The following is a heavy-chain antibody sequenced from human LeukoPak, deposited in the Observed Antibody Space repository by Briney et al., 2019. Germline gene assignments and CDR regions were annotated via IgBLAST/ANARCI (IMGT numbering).Heavy chain of an antibody. D-gene: IGHD3-22*01. CDR1: GYTFTSYA. CDR2: INAGNGNT. V-gene: IGHV1-3*01. J-gene: IGHJ4*02. CDR3: ARSGYYDSSGYSYYFDY. Sequence: GASVKVSCKASGYTFTSYAMHWVRQAPGQRLEWMGWINAGNGNTKYSQKFQGRVTITRDTFASTAYMELSSLRSEDTAVYYCARSGYYDSSGYSYYFDYWGQGTLVTVSS.